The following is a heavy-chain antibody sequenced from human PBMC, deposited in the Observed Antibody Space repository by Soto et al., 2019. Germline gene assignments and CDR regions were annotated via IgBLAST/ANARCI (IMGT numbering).Heavy chain of an antibody. CDR1: GGSISRGDYY. CDR2: IYYSGST. J-gene: IGHJ4*02. D-gene: IGHD1-1*01. Sequence: QVQLQESGPGLVKPSQTLSLICTVSGGSISRGDYYCSWVHQPPGKGLEWIGYIYYSGSTYYNPSLKSRVSMSVDTSKNQFSLTLSSVTAADTAMYYGARLAGGYNGYFDNWGQGTLVTVSS. V-gene: IGHV4-30-4*01. CDR3: ARLAGGYNGYFDN.